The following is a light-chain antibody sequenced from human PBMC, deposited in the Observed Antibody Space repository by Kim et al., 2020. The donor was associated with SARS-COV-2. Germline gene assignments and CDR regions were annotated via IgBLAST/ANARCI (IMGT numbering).Light chain of an antibody. CDR1: QGISNY. CDR3: QKYDRAPWT. Sequence: IQMTQSPSSLSASVGDEVTLTCRASQGISNYLACYQQKPGKAPTLLIYVTSTLQSGVPSRFRGSRSGTDFTLIITRLQPEDVATYFCQKYDRAPWTFGQGTMV. CDR2: VTS. J-gene: IGKJ1*01. V-gene: IGKV1-27*01.